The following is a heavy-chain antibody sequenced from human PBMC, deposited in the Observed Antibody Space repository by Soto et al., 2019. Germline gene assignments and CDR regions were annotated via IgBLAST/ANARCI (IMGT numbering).Heavy chain of an antibody. CDR3: ARDIGSYAYGEGY. Sequence: SETLSLTCTVSGASMNIYHWSWIRQPAGKGLEWIGRVYSSGTTDYNPSLNSRATLSVETSKNQFSLKLSSVTAADTAVYYCARDIGSYAYGEGYWGQGIQVTVSS. V-gene: IGHV4-4*07. CDR1: GASMNIYH. J-gene: IGHJ4*02. D-gene: IGHD3-10*01. CDR2: VYSSGTT.